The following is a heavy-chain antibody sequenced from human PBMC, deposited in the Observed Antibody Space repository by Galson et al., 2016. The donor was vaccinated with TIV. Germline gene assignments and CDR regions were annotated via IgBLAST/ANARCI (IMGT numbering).Heavy chain of an antibody. V-gene: IGHV3-23*01. CDR3: ARETGGSGWYTVDY. J-gene: IGHJ4*02. CDR1: GFTFSSFA. D-gene: IGHD6-19*01. Sequence: SLRLSCAASGFTFSSFAMTWVRQAPGKGLEWLSTIRPSATRTYYSDSVKVRFTTSRDDSSNTLFLQMNSLRAEDTAMYFCARETGGSGWYTVDYWGQGALVIVSS. CDR2: IRPSATRT.